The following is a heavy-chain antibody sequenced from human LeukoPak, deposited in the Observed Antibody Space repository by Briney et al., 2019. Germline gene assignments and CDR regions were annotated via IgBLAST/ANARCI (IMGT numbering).Heavy chain of an antibody. CDR3: ATETIGRHYDY. CDR2: IGPPGTHR. V-gene: IGHV3-21*01. Sequence: GGSLRLSCAASGFTFSSCGFNWVRQAPGKGLEWVSSIGPPGTHRYYAASVRGRFTISRDNAKNSMYLQMDSLRDEDTAVYYCATETIGRHYDYWGQGTLLTVSS. CDR1: GFTFSSCG. D-gene: IGHD1-14*01. J-gene: IGHJ4*02.